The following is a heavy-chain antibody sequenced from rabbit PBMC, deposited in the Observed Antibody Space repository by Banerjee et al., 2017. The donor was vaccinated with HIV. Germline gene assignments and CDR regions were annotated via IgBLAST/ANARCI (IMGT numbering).Heavy chain of an antibody. V-gene: IGHV1S43*01. Sequence: QSLEESGGDLVKPGASLTLTCKASGIDFSLYYMSWVRQAPGKGLEWIGYIDPIFGSTCCPTWVDGRFTISSHNAQNTLYLQLNSLTAADTANYFCAREDISVWGFNLWGQGTLVTVS. D-gene: IGHD4-1*01. J-gene: IGHJ4*01. CDR1: GIDFSLYY. CDR2: IDPIFGST. CDR3: AREDISVWGFNL.